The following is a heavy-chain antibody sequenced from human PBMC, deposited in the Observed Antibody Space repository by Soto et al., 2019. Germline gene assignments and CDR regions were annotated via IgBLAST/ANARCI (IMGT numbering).Heavy chain of an antibody. Sequence: SETLSLTCTVSGGSFKSGSYSWSWIRQPPGKGLEWIGYVYHTGRTSYNPSLKSRVSISMDTSKNRFSLNLDSVTAADTAVYFCARDFAYFDSWGQGTLVTVSS. V-gene: IGHV4-61*01. CDR1: GGSFKSGSYS. J-gene: IGHJ4*02. CDR3: ARDFAYFDS. CDR2: VYHTGRT. D-gene: IGHD3-3*01.